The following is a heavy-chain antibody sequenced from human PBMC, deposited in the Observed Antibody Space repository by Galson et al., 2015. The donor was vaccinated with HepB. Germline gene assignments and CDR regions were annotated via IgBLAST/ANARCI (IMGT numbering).Heavy chain of an antibody. CDR3: ARVRTACYEGRYYVDS. CDR1: GDTFSTHA. Sequence: SLKVSCKASGDTFSTHAISWVLQAPGQGLEWMGGTVPVLGAANYAQKFQGSLTITTDTSTSTAYMELSSLRSEDTAVYYCARVRTACYEGRYYVDSWGQGTPVTVSS. V-gene: IGHV1-69*05. J-gene: IGHJ4*02. CDR2: TVPVLGAA. D-gene: IGHD3-3*01.